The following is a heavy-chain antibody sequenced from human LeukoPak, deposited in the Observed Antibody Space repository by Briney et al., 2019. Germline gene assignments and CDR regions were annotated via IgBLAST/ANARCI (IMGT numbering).Heavy chain of an antibody. Sequence: SETLSLTCAVYGGSFSGYYWSWIRQPPGKGLEWIGEINHSGSTNYNPSLKSRVTISVDTSKNQFSLKLSSATAADTAVYYCARGIDYFGSGNDYWGQGTLVTVSS. CDR2: INHSGST. CDR3: ARGIDYFGSGNDY. D-gene: IGHD3-10*01. CDR1: GGSFSGYY. V-gene: IGHV4-34*01. J-gene: IGHJ4*02.